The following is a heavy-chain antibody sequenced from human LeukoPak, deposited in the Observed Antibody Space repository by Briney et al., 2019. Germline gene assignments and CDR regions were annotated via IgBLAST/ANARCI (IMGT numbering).Heavy chain of an antibody. V-gene: IGHV3-48*03. Sequence: GGSLRLSCAASGFTFSSYEMNWVRQAPGKGLEWVSYISSSGSTIYYADSVKGRFTIPRDNAKNSLYLQMNSLRAEDTAVYYCAREWELLPVDYWGQGTLVTVSS. CDR1: GFTFSSYE. CDR3: AREWELLPVDY. CDR2: ISSSGSTI. J-gene: IGHJ4*02. D-gene: IGHD1-26*01.